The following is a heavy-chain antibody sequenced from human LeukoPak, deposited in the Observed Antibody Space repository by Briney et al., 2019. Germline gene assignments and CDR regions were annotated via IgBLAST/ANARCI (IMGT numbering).Heavy chain of an antibody. CDR3: ARSDSSGYYPTHGFDY. CDR2: INPNSGGT. J-gene: IGHJ4*02. Sequence: ASVKVSCKASGYTFTGDYMHSLRQAPGQGLEWMGRINPNSGGTNYAQKFQGRVTMTRDTSISTAYMELSRLRSDDTAVYYCARSDSSGYYPTHGFDYWGQGTLVTVSS. V-gene: IGHV1-2*06. CDR1: GYTFTGDY. D-gene: IGHD3-22*01.